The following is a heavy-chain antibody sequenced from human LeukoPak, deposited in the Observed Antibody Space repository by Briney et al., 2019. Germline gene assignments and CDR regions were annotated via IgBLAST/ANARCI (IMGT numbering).Heavy chain of an antibody. CDR3: ARRVTSTAVRPNIYQFMDV. CDR1: GDSISGYS. Sequence: PSETLSLTCTVSGDSISGYSWSWIRQSPEKGLEWIGLIQTSGTTKYNPSLKGRVSISVDTSKTQVSLKVSSVTAADTAVYYCARRVTSTAVRPNIYQFMDVWGKGTTVTVSS. V-gene: IGHV4-4*09. J-gene: IGHJ6*03. CDR2: IQTSGTT. D-gene: IGHD6-19*01.